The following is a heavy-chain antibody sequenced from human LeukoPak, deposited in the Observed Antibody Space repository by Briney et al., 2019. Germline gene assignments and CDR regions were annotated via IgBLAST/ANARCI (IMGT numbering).Heavy chain of an antibody. D-gene: IGHD3-22*01. CDR2: IYYGGST. J-gene: IGHJ4*02. CDR1: GGSINTFY. V-gene: IGHV4-59*01. Sequence: SETLSLTCTVSGGSINTFYWSWIRQSPGKGLEWIGYIYYGGSTDYNPSLKSRVTISKDTSKTQFSLRLSSVTAADTAVYYCARARLDSSGRFDYWGQGTLVTVSS. CDR3: ARARLDSSGRFDY.